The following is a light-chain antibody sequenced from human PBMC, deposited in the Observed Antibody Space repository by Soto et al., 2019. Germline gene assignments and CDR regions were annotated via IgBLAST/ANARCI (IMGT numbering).Light chain of an antibody. J-gene: IGKJ1*01. V-gene: IGKV3-20*01. CDR1: QSVDSAF. Sequence: EIVLTQSPGSLSLSLGERATLSCRASQSVDSAFFAWYQQKPGQPPRLLMYAASRRATGIPDRFSGSGSGTDFTLTISRLEREDFAVYYCQQYASSLTFGQGTKVEI. CDR2: AAS. CDR3: QQYASSLT.